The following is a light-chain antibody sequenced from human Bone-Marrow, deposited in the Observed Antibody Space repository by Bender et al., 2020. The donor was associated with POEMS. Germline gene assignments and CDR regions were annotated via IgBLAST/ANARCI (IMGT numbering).Light chain of an antibody. CDR3: SSYVAHNNVI. Sequence: QSALTQAASVSGSPGQSITISCTGASSDFGPYNLVSWYQHHPGKAPKLIIYELNSRPSGVPDRFSGSKSGNTASLTVSGLQPGDEAMYYCSSYVAHNNVIFGGGTKLTVL. CDR1: SSDFGPYNL. CDR2: ELN. J-gene: IGLJ2*01. V-gene: IGLV2-8*01.